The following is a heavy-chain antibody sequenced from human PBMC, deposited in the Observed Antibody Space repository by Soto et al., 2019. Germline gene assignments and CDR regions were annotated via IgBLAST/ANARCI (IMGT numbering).Heavy chain of an antibody. J-gene: IGHJ4*02. CDR3: ARDSGYSYGPFDY. V-gene: IGHV3-48*02. Sequence: GGSLRLSCAASGFTFSTYSMNWVRQAPGKGLEWVSYISSSSSTIFYADSVKGRSTISRDNAKNSLYLQMNSLRDEDTAVYYCARDSGYSYGPFDYWGRGTLVTVSS. D-gene: IGHD5-18*01. CDR2: ISSSSSTI. CDR1: GFTFSTYS.